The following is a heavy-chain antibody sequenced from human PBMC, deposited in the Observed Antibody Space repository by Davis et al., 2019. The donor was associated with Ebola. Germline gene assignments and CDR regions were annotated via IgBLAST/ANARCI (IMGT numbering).Heavy chain of an antibody. Sequence: PGGSLRLSCAASGFTFSSYAMHWVRQTPGKGLEWVAVISYDGSNKYYADSVKGRFTISRDNSKNTLYLQMNSLRAEDTAVYYCARDPEAQPPGSYYMDVWGKGTTVTVSS. CDR2: ISYDGSNK. CDR3: ARDPEAQPPGSYYMDV. CDR1: GFTFSSYA. D-gene: IGHD3-10*01. V-gene: IGHV3-30-3*01. J-gene: IGHJ6*03.